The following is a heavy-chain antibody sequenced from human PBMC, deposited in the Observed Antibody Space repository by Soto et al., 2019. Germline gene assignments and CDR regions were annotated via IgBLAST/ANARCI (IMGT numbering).Heavy chain of an antibody. Sequence: PGGSLRLSCAASGFTFSTYGMHWVRQAPGKGLEWVAVIWFDGGNKYYADSVKDRFTISRDNSMNTLYLQMNSLRAEDTALYYCVRAVGPFDIWGQGTLVTVSS. J-gene: IGHJ3*02. V-gene: IGHV3-33*01. CDR1: GFTFSTYG. CDR3: VRAVGPFDI. CDR2: IWFDGGNK.